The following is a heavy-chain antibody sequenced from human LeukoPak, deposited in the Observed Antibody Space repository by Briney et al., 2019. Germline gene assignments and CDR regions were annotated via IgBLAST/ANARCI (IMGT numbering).Heavy chain of an antibody. Sequence: PSETLSLTCAVYGGSFSGYYWSWIRQPPGKGLEWIGEINHSGSTNYNPSLKSRVTISVDTSKNQFSLKLSSVTAADTAVYYCARREYMKPWGYWGQGTLVTVSS. CDR3: ARREYMKPWGY. CDR2: INHSGST. V-gene: IGHV4-34*01. J-gene: IGHJ4*02. D-gene: IGHD2/OR15-2a*01. CDR1: GGSFSGYY.